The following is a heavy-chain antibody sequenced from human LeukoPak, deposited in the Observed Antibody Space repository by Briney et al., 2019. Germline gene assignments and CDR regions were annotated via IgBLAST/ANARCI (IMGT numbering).Heavy chain of an antibody. V-gene: IGHV1-69*04. CDR1: GGTFSSYA. Sequence: SVTVSCKASGGTFSSYAISWVRQAPGQGLEWMGRIIPILGIANYAQKFQGRVTITADKSTSTAYMELSSLRSEDTAVYYCARLCDYGDYGLNYYYYGMDVWGQGTTVTVSS. J-gene: IGHJ6*02. D-gene: IGHD4-17*01. CDR2: IIPILGIA. CDR3: ARLCDYGDYGLNYYYYGMDV.